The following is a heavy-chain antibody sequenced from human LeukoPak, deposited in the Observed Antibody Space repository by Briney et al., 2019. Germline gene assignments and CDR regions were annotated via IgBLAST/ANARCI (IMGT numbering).Heavy chain of an antibody. CDR2: IIPKFAAV. J-gene: IGHJ3*02. V-gene: IGHV1-69*05. CDR1: GDGFSNYG. D-gene: IGHD3-3*01. Sequence: SVKVSCKASGDGFSNYGINWVRRAPGQGLEWIVGIIPKFAAVNYAPRFQGRVTMTTDTSTSTADMELSSLTPDDTAVYHCARDLGYLEWLGVFYIWGPGTMVTVSS. CDR3: ARDLGYLEWLGVFYI.